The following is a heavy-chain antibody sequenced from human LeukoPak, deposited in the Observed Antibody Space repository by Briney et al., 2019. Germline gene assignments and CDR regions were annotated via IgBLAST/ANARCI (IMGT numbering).Heavy chain of an antibody. D-gene: IGHD5-18*01. V-gene: IGHV4-39*01. CDR2: IYYSGST. J-gene: IGHJ4*02. CDR3: ARPSGYSYGYGIDY. Sequence: SETLSLTCTVSGGSLSSSSYYWGWLRQPPGKGLEWIGSIYYSGSTYYNPSLKSRVTISVDTSKNQFSLKLSSVTAADTAVYYCARPSGYSYGYGIDYWGQGTLVTVSS. CDR1: GGSLSSSSYY.